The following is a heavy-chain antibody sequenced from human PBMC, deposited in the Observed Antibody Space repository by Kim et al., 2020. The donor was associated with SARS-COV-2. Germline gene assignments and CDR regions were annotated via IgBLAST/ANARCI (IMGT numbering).Heavy chain of an antibody. V-gene: IGHV3-7*03. J-gene: IGHJ4*02. CDR3: ARDVSYGRHDY. CDR2: INQDGSKK. CDR1: GFTFSGYW. D-gene: IGHD2-8*01. Sequence: GGSLRLSCAASGFTFSGYWMTWLRQAPGKGLEWMSIINQDGSKKSYVDSVEGRFTISRDNAKNSLYLQMHSLRAEDTAIYYCARDVSYGRHDYCGQGTLGTVSS.